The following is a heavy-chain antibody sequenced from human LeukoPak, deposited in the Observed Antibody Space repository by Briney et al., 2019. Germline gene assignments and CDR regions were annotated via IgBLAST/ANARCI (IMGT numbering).Heavy chain of an antibody. V-gene: IGHV5-10-1*01. CDR1: GYSFTSYW. J-gene: IGHJ3*02. CDR3: ARRWQQLANDAFDI. CDR2: IDPSDSYT. Sequence: GESLRISCEGSGYSFTSYWISWVRQMPGKGLGWMGRIDPSDSYTNYSPSFQGHVTISADKSISTAYLQWSSLKASDTAMYYCARRWQQLANDAFDIWGQGTMVTVSS. D-gene: IGHD6-13*01.